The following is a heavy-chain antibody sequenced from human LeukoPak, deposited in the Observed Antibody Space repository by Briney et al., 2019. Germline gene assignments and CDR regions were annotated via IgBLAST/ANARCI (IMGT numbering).Heavy chain of an antibody. Sequence: SETLSLTCTVSGYSISSGYYWGWIRQPPGKGLEWIGSIYHSGSTYYNPSLKSRVTISVDTSKNQFSLKLSSVTAADTAVYYCATLGTADDSSGYYNGGVAYWGQGTLVTVSS. V-gene: IGHV4-38-2*02. D-gene: IGHD3-22*01. CDR2: IYHSGST. CDR1: GYSISSGYY. J-gene: IGHJ4*02. CDR3: ATLGTADDSSGYYNGGVAY.